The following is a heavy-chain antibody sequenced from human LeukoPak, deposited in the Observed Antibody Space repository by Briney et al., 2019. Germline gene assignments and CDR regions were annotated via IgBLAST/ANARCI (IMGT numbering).Heavy chain of an antibody. CDR3: ARDNGPPRGFDY. CDR1: GFTFSSYG. D-gene: IGHD3-10*01. V-gene: IGHV3-33*01. CDR2: IWYDGSNK. J-gene: IGHJ4*02. Sequence: PGRSLRLSCAASGFTFSSYGMHWVRQAPGKGLEWVAVIWYDGSNKYYADSVKDRFTISRDNSKNTLYLQMNSLRAEDTAVYYCARDNGPPRGFDYWGQGTLVTVSS.